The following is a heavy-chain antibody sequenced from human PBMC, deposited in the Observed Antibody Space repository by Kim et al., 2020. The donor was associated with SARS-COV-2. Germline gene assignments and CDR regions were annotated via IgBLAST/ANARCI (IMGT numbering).Heavy chain of an antibody. V-gene: IGHV7-4-1*02. CDR2: INTNTGNP. J-gene: IGHJ6*02. CDR1: GYTFTSYA. Sequence: ASVKVSCKASGYTFTSYAMNWVRQAPGQGLEWMGWINTNTGNPTYAQGFTGRFVFSLDTSVSTAYLQISSLKAEDTAVYYCARDYLDFWSGYLGHYGMDVWGQGTTVSASS. D-gene: IGHD3-3*01. CDR3: ARDYLDFWSGYLGHYGMDV.